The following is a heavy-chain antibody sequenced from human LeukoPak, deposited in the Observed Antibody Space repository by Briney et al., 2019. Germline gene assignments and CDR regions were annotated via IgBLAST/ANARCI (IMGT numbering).Heavy chain of an antibody. CDR1: GYTLTELS. Sequence: GASVTVSCKVSGYTLTELSMHWVRQAPGKGLEWMGGFDPEDGETIYAQKFQGRVTMTEDTSTDTAYMELSSLRSEDTAVYYCATAGDGSGSYYPFDYWGQGTLVTVSS. CDR3: ATAGDGSGSYYPFDY. D-gene: IGHD3-10*01. J-gene: IGHJ4*02. CDR2: FDPEDGET. V-gene: IGHV1-24*01.